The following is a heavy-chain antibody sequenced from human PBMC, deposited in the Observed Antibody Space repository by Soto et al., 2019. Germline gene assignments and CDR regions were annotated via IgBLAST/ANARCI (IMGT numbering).Heavy chain of an antibody. CDR1: GGCFSAYY. CDR2: INRSGST. D-gene: IGHD3-10*01. CDR3: ARGGVDMIRGVTGKRTWLDP. V-gene: IGHV4-34*01. Sequence: QVQLQQWGEGLLKPSETLSLTCAVYGGCFSAYYWNWIRQPPGKGLEWIGEINRSGSTNYNPSLRSRVTISVGSSKNQFSLKLPFVTAADTAVYYCARGGVDMIRGVTGKRTWLDPWGQGTLVTVSS. J-gene: IGHJ5*02.